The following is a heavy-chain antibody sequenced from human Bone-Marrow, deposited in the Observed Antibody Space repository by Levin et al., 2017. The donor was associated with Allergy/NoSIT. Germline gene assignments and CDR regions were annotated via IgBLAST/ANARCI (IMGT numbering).Heavy chain of an antibody. CDR3: ARDSSLRYCSGGSCIPFGDAFDI. J-gene: IGHJ3*02. V-gene: IGHV4-31*03. Sequence: SETLSLTCTVSGGSISSGGYYWSWIRQHPGKGLEWIGYIYYSGSTYYNPSLKSRVTISVDTSKNQFSLKLSSVTAADTAVYYCARDSSLRYCSGGSCIPFGDAFDIWGQGTMVTVSS. D-gene: IGHD2-15*01. CDR2: IYYSGST. CDR1: GGSISSGGYY.